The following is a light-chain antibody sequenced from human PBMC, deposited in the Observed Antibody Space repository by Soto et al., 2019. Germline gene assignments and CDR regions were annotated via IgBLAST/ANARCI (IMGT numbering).Light chain of an antibody. CDR1: ESIRTW. CDR3: QQYHNYPRT. V-gene: IGKV1-5*01. CDR2: DAS. Sequence: DIQMTQSPSTLSASAVDGVTITFRASESIRTWLAWYQHKPGKAPKFLIYDASSLESGVPSRFSGSGSGTEFTLTISNLQPDDFATYFCQQYHNYPRTFGQGTKVDIK. J-gene: IGKJ1*01.